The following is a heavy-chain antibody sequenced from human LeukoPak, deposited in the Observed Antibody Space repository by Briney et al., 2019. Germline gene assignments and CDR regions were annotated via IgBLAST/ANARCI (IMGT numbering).Heavy chain of an antibody. V-gene: IGHV3-30*18. CDR1: GFTFSSYG. CDR3: AKDSESLYNWFDP. J-gene: IGHJ5*02. CDR2: ISYDGSNK. Sequence: PGRSLRLSCAASGFTFSSYGMPWVRQAPGKGLGGVAVISYDGSNKYYADSVKGRFTISRDNSKNTLYLQMNSLRAEDTAVYYCAKDSESLYNWFDPWGQGTLVTVSS. D-gene: IGHD1-14*01.